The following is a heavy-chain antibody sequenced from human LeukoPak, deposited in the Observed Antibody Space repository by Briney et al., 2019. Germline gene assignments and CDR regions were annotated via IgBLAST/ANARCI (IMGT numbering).Heavy chain of an antibody. V-gene: IGHV4-59*01. CDR2: IYYSGST. Sequence: SETLSLTCTVSGGSISSYYWSWIWQPPGKGLEWIGYIYYSGSTNYNPSLKSRVTISVDTSKTQFSLKLSSVTAADTAVYYCARGDSSGYYLPFDYWGQGTLVTVSS. J-gene: IGHJ4*02. CDR3: ARGDSSGYYLPFDY. D-gene: IGHD3-22*01. CDR1: GGSISSYY.